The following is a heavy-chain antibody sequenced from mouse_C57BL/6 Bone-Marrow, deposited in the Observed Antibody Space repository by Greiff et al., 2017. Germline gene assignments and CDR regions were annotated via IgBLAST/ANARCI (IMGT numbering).Heavy chain of an antibody. V-gene: IGHV5-12*01. CDR3: ARREYDGYYWYFDV. Sequence: EVQVVESGGGLVQPGGSLKLSCAASGFTFSDYYMYWVRQTPEKRLEWVAYISNGGGSTYYPDTVKGRFTISRDNAKNTLYLQMSRLKSEDTAMYYCARREYDGYYWYFDVWGTGTTVTVSS. J-gene: IGHJ1*03. CDR2: ISNGGGST. CDR1: GFTFSDYY. D-gene: IGHD2-3*01.